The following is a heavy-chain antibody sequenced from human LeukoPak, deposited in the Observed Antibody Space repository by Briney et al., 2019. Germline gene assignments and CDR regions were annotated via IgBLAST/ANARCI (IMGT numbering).Heavy chain of an antibody. Sequence: GGSLRLSCAASGFKFSHYAMHWVRQPPGKGLDYVAFVSNDGKETYYVDSVKGRFIISRDDSKNTLYLEMNNLRGEDTAHYFCARPNGDYPLFHYGMDVWGQGTTVTVSS. J-gene: IGHJ6*02. D-gene: IGHD4-17*01. CDR1: GFKFSHYA. V-gene: IGHV3-30*03. CDR2: VSNDGKET. CDR3: ARPNGDYPLFHYGMDV.